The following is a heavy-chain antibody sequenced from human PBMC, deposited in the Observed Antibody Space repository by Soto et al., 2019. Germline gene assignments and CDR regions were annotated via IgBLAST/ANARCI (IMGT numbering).Heavy chain of an antibody. Sequence: GGSLRLSCAASGFTFSNAWMSWVRQAPGKGLEWVGRIKSKTDGGTTDYAAPVKGRFTISRDDSKNTLYLQMNSLKTEDTAVYYCTTDRGFVVVVAASAYWGQGTLVTVSS. CDR2: IKSKTDGGTT. V-gene: IGHV3-15*01. J-gene: IGHJ4*02. CDR1: GFTFSNAW. CDR3: TTDRGFVVVVAASAY. D-gene: IGHD2-15*01.